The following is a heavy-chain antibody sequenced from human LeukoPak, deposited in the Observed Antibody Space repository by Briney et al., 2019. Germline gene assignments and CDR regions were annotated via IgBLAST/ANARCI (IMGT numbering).Heavy chain of an antibody. J-gene: IGHJ5*02. CDR3: ARRRGMITFGGASFDP. D-gene: IGHD3-16*01. V-gene: IGHV4-34*01. Sequence: PSETLSLTCAVYGGSFSGYYWSWIRQPPGKGLEWIGEINHSGSTNYNPSLKSRVTISVDTSKNQFSLKLSSVTAADTAVYYCARRRGMITFGGASFDPWGQGTLVTVSS. CDR1: GGSFSGYY. CDR2: INHSGST.